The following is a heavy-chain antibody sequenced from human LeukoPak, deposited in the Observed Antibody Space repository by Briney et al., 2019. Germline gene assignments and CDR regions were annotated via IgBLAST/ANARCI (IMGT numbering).Heavy chain of an antibody. V-gene: IGHV3-30-3*01. J-gene: IGHJ2*01. D-gene: IGHD5-24*01. CDR1: GFTFSTYA. CDR3: ARDWDGYNWYWYFDL. CDR2: IPYDGSNK. Sequence: GGSLRLSCAASGFTFSTYAMHWVRQAPGKGLEWVAVIPYDGSNKYYADSVKGRFTISRDNSKNTLYLQMNSLRAEDTAVYYCARDWDGYNWYWYFDLWGRGTLVTVSS.